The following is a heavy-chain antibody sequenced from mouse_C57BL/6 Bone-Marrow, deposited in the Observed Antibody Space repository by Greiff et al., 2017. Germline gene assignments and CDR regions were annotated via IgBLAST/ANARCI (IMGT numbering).Heavy chain of an antibody. CDR1: GYSFTGYY. V-gene: IGHV1-42*01. CDR2: INPSTGGT. Sequence: QLQQSGPELVKPGASVKISCKASGYSFTGYYMNWVKQSPEKSLEWIGEINPSTGGTTYNQKFKAKATLTVDKSSSTAYMQLKSLTSEDSAVYYCARTYYGSRVFAYWGQGTLVTVSA. CDR3: ARTYYGSRVFAY. D-gene: IGHD1-1*01. J-gene: IGHJ3*01.